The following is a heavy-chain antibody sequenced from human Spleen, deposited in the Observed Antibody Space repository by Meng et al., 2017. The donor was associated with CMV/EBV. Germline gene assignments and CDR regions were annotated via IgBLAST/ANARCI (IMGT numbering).Heavy chain of an antibody. CDR3: TRDRSRLTYYYDSSGYYYEDY. J-gene: IGHJ4*02. CDR2: IRSKAYGGTT. V-gene: IGHV3-49*04. CDR1: GFTFGDYA. Sequence: GESLKISCTASGFTFGDYAMSWVRQAPGKGLEWVGFIRSKAYGGTTEYAASVKGRFTISRDDSKSIAYLQMNSLKTEDTAVYYCTRDRSRLTYYYDSSGYYYEDYWGQGTLVTVSS. D-gene: IGHD3-22*01.